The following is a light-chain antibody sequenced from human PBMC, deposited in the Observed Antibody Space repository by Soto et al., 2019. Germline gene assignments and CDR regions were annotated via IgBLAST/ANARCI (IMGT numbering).Light chain of an antibody. Sequence: QSALTQPPSASGSPGQSVTISCTGTSSDIGAYIYVSWYQQHPGKAPKLMISEVSRRPSGVPERFSGSKSGNTASLTVSGLQADDEAHYYCSSYEGSNTFVFGTGTKVTVL. V-gene: IGLV2-8*01. CDR2: EVS. J-gene: IGLJ1*01. CDR1: SSDIGAYIY. CDR3: SSYEGSNTFV.